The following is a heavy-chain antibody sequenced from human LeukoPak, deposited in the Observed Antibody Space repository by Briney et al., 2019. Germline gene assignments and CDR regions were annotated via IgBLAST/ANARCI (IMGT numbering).Heavy chain of an antibody. CDR1: GFTFSDYY. J-gene: IGHJ5*02. V-gene: IGHV3-11*06. D-gene: IGHD3-10*01. Sequence: GGSLRLSYAASGFTFSDYYMSWIRQAPGKGLEWVSYISSSSSYTNYADSVKGRFTISRDNAKNSLYLQMNSLRAEDTAVYYCARSYGSGVKGWFDPWGQGTLVTVSS. CDR2: ISSSSSYT. CDR3: ARSYGSGVKGWFDP.